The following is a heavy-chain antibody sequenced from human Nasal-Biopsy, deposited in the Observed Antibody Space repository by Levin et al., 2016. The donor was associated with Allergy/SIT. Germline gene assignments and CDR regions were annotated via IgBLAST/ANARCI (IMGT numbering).Heavy chain of an antibody. Sequence: GESLKISCQGSGYSFTNYWIAWVRQRPGQDLELMGIIYPFDSETTYSPSFQGQVTISVDKSISTAYLQWSSLKASDTAVYYCARRASLDFYDRRGPWFDSWGQGTLVTVSS. J-gene: IGHJ5*01. V-gene: IGHV5-51*01. CDR2: IYPFDSET. D-gene: IGHD2/OR15-2a*01. CDR1: GYSFTNYW. CDR3: ARRASLDFYDRRGPWFDS.